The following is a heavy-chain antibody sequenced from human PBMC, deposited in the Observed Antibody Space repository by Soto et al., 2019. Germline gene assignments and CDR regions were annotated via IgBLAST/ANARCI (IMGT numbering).Heavy chain of an antibody. J-gene: IGHJ4*02. CDR1: GGSISTYY. CDR2: IYYSGST. Sequence: SETLSLTCNVSGGSISTYYWSWIRQPPGKGLEWIGYIYYSGSTNYNPSLKSRVTISVDTSKNQFSLKLSSVTAADTAVYYCAREGPRYYGSGSYYDYWGQGTLVTVPQ. D-gene: IGHD3-10*01. CDR3: AREGPRYYGSGSYYDY. V-gene: IGHV4-59*01.